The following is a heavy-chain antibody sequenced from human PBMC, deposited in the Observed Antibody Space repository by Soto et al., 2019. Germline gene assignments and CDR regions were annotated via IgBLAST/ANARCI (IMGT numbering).Heavy chain of an antibody. CDR1: GGSISSYY. Sequence: QVQLQESGPGLVKPSETLSLTCTVSGGSISSYYWSWIRQPPGKGLEWIGYIYYSGSTHYNPSLKSRVTISVDTSKNQFSLKLSSVTAADTAGYYCARRYSSAFDIWGQGTMVTVSS. J-gene: IGHJ3*02. CDR3: ARRYSSAFDI. D-gene: IGHD6-13*01. CDR2: IYYSGST. V-gene: IGHV4-59*08.